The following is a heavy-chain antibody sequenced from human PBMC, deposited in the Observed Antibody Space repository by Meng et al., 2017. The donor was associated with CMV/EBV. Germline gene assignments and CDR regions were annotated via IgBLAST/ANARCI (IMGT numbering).Heavy chain of an antibody. CDR1: GFTFSSYA. CDR3: AKFYDTTGGYYYYGMVV. CDR2: ISGSGGST. J-gene: IGHJ6*02. D-gene: IGHD3-22*01. V-gene: IGHV3-23*01. Sequence: GESLKISCAASGFTFSSYAMSWVRQAPGKGLEWVSAISGSGGSTYYADSVKGRFTISRDNSKNTLYLQMNSLRAEDTAVYYCAKFYDTTGGYYYYGMVVWGQGTTVTVSS.